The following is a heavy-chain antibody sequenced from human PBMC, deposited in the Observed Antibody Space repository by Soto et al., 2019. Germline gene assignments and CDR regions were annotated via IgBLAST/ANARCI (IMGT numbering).Heavy chain of an antibody. CDR1: GFTFSSYG. J-gene: IGHJ6*03. CDR3: ARIPGYDHYMDV. CDR2: IWYDGSNK. D-gene: IGHD3-3*01. V-gene: IGHV3-33*01. Sequence: GGSLRLSCAASGFTFSSYGMHWVRQAPGKGLEWVAVIWYDGSNKYYADSVKGRFTISRDNSKNTLYLQMNSLRAEDTAVYYCARIPGYDHYMDVWGKGTPVTVSS.